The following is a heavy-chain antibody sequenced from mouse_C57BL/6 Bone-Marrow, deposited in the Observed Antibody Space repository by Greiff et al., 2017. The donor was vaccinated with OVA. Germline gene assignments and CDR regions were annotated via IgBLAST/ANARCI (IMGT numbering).Heavy chain of an antibody. CDR1: GYTFTNYW. Sequence: VKLVESGAELVRPGTSVKMSCKASGYTFTNYWIGWAKQRPGHGLEWIGDIYPGGGYTNYNEKFKGKATLTADKSSSTAYMQFSSLTSEDSAIYYCAREAVVRYYAMDYWGQGTSVTVSS. D-gene: IGHD1-1*01. CDR2: IYPGGGYT. V-gene: IGHV1-63*01. CDR3: AREAVVRYYAMDY. J-gene: IGHJ4*01.